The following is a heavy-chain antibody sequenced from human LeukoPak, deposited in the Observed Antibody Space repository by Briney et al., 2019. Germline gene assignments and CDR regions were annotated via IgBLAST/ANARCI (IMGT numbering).Heavy chain of an antibody. CDR3: ARDSRMYYYDSSGHPPHFDY. J-gene: IGHJ4*02. V-gene: IGHV3-66*01. D-gene: IGHD3-22*01. CDR2: IYSWGRT. Sequence: GGSLRLSCAASGFTVSSNYMSWVRQAAGKGLDWVSVIYSWGRTYYADSVKGRFTISRDNSKNKLYLQMNSLRAEDTAVYYCARDSRMYYYDSSGHPPHFDYWGQGTLVTVSS. CDR1: GFTVSSNY.